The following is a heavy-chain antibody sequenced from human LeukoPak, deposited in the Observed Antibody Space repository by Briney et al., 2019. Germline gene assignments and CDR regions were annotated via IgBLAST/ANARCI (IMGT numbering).Heavy chain of an antibody. CDR3: ATETPYCTNGVCYTGNY. D-gene: IGHD2-8*01. CDR2: INPNSGGT. CDR1: GYTFTGYY. J-gene: IGHJ4*02. V-gene: IGHV1-2*02. Sequence: ASVKVSCKASGYTFTGYYMHCVRQAPGQGLEWMGWINPNSGGTNYAQKFQGRVTMTRDTSISTAYMELSRLRSDDTAVYYCATETPYCTNGVCYTGNYWGQGTLVTVS.